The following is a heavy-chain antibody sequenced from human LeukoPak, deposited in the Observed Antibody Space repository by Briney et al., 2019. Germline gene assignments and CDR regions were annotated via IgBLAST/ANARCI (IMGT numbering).Heavy chain of an antibody. Sequence: ASVKVSCKASGYTFTNYYIHWMRQAPGQGLEWVGIINLNAVTTRYAQKFQGRITVTRDTSTSTVYMELSSLRSGDTAVYYCARSKVAYGERKGYDYWGQGTLVTVSS. V-gene: IGHV1-46*01. CDR2: INLNAVTT. CDR3: ARSKVAYGERKGYDY. CDR1: GYTFTNYY. J-gene: IGHJ4*02. D-gene: IGHD4-17*01.